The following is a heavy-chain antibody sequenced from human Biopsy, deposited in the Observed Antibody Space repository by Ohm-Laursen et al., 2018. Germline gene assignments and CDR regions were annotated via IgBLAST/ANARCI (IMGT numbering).Heavy chain of an antibody. V-gene: IGHV3-11*01. CDR2: ISAAGPAM. CDR3: ARRRPIDY. Sequence: SLRLSCAVSGFDFSDFYMSWIRQAPGKGLEWISYISAAGPAMFYADSVRGRFTISRDNANNLLYLQMDSLRAEDTAVYYCARRRPIDYWGQGILVTVSS. J-gene: IGHJ4*02. CDR1: GFDFSDFY.